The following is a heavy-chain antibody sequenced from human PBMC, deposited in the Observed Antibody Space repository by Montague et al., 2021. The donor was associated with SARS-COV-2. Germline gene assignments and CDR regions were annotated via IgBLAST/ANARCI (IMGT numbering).Heavy chain of an antibody. CDR2: INYSGST. CDR3: ARAPIYRSSWYAYFDY. D-gene: IGHD6-13*01. J-gene: IGHJ4*02. Sequence: SETLSLTCTVSGDSMNNYYWSWIRQPPGKGLEWIGYINYSGSTNYNPSLQSRVTLSKDTSTNQFSLRLTSVTAADTAMYFCARAPIYRSSWYAYFDYWGQGTLVTVSS. CDR1: GDSMNNYY. V-gene: IGHV4-59*01.